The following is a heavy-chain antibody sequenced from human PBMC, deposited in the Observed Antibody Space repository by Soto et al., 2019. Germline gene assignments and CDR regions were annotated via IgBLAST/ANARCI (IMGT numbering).Heavy chain of an antibody. CDR3: ARDKSSGYYPNHDAFDI. CDR1: GFTFSSYA. CDR2: ISYDGSNK. J-gene: IGHJ3*02. D-gene: IGHD3-22*01. Sequence: GGSLRLSCAASGFTFSSYAMHWVRQAPGKGLEWVAVISYDGSNKYYADSVKGRFTISRDNSKNTLYLQMNSLRAEDTAVYYCARDKSSGYYPNHDAFDIWGQGTMVTVSS. V-gene: IGHV3-30-3*01.